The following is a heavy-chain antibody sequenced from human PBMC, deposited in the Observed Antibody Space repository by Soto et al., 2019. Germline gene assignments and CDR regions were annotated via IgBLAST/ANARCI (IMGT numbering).Heavy chain of an antibody. Sequence: QVQLQQWGAGLLKPSETLSLTCAVYGGSFSGYYWTWIRQPPGTGLEWIGEINHSGSTNYNPSLKSRVTISVATSKQQFSLKLTSVTAADTAVYYCARDKITGLFDYWGQGTLVPVSS. CDR1: GGSFSGYY. D-gene: IGHD2-8*02. J-gene: IGHJ4*02. CDR2: INHSGST. CDR3: ARDKITGLFDY. V-gene: IGHV4-34*01.